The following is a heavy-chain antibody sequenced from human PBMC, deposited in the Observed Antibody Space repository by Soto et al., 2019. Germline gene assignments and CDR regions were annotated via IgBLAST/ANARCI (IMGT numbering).Heavy chain of an antibody. CDR3: AKFRGPSYSYYYMDV. CDR1: GFTFGTYA. J-gene: IGHJ6*03. Sequence: EVQLLESGGGLVQPGGSLRLSCAASGFTFGTYAMKWLRQAPGRGLGCVSFISGSGRTTYYADSVKGRFTVSRDNSKNTMYLQMNSLRAEDTALYYCAKFRGPSYSYYYMDVWGKGPRSPSP. CDR2: ISGSGRTT. D-gene: IGHD3-16*01. V-gene: IGHV3-23*01.